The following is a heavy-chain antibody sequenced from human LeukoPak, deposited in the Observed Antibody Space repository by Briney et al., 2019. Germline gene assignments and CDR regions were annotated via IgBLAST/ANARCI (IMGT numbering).Heavy chain of an antibody. Sequence: PGGSLRLSCAASGLTFSSYAMSWVRQAPGKGLEWVSAISGSGGSTYYADSVKGRFTISRDNSKNTLYLQMNSLRAEDTAVYYCAKGNVYDSRGYYDYWGQGTLVTVSS. D-gene: IGHD3-22*01. CDR2: ISGSGGST. J-gene: IGHJ4*02. V-gene: IGHV3-23*01. CDR1: GLTFSSYA. CDR3: AKGNVYDSRGYYDY.